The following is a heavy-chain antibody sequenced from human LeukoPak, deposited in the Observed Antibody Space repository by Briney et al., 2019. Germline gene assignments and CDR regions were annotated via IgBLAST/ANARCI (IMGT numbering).Heavy chain of an antibody. Sequence: EPSETLSLTCTVSGGSISSGDYYWSWIRQPPGKGLEWIGYIYYSGSTYYNPSLKSRVTISVDTSKNQFSLKLSSVTAADTAVYYCARDHGDYVSWYDPWGQGTLVTVPS. CDR1: GGSISSGDYY. D-gene: IGHD4-17*01. CDR2: IYYSGST. CDR3: ARDHGDYVSWYDP. J-gene: IGHJ5*02. V-gene: IGHV4-30-4*01.